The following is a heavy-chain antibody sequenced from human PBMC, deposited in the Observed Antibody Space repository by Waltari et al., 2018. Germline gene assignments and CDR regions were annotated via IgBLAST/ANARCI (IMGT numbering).Heavy chain of an antibody. CDR2: ISGGGTGT. J-gene: IGHJ4*02. V-gene: IGHV3-23*01. CDR1: GFPFGSYA. D-gene: IGHD2-21*01. Sequence: EVQLLESGGGLVQPGGSLRLSCAASGFPFGSYAMSWVRQIPGKGLEWVSSISGGGTGTYYADSVKGRFTISRDNSKNTLSLQMNSLRAEDTALYYCATFKGEHWGQGTLVTVSS. CDR3: ATFKGEH.